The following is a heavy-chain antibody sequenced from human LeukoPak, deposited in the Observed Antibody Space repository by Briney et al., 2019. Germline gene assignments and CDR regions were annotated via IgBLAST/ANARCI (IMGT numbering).Heavy chain of an antibody. CDR1: GFTFGDYA. CDR2: IRSKAYGGTI. CDR3: ARDHNSDYDLFDS. Sequence: GGSLRLSCTTSGFTFGDYAISWVRQAPGKGLEWVGFIRSKAYGGTIEYAASVKGRFTISRDDSKNIAYLQLNSLKTEDTAVYYCARDHNSDYDLFDSWGQGTLVTVSS. J-gene: IGHJ4*02. D-gene: IGHD5-12*01. V-gene: IGHV3-49*04.